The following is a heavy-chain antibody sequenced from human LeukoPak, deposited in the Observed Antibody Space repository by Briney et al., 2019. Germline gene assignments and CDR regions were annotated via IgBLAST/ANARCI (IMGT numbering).Heavy chain of an antibody. CDR1: GGTVSSYA. CDR2: MIPIFGTA. CDR3: ATGGDSSSFFNWFAP. D-gene: IGHD6-6*01. V-gene: IGHV1-69*05. J-gene: IGHJ5*02. Sequence: GSSVTVSCKASGGTVSSYAISWVRQAPGQGQELMGGMIPIFGTANYAQKFQGRVTITTDESTSTAYMELSSLRSEDTAVYYCATGGDSSSFFNWFAPWGQGTLVTVSS.